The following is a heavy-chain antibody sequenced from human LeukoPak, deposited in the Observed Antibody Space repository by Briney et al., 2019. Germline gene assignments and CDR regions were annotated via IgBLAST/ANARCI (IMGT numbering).Heavy chain of an antibody. J-gene: IGHJ6*02. CDR1: GFTFSSYA. CDR3: ARMCSSGGIYYYGMDV. V-gene: IGHV3-30-3*01. Sequence: GGSLRLSCAASGFTFSSYAMHWVRQAPGKGPEWVAVISYDGSNKYYADSVKGRFTISRDNSKNTLYLQMNSLRAEDTAVYYRARMCSSGGIYYYGMDVWGQGTTVTVSS. CDR2: ISYDGSNK. D-gene: IGHD6-19*01.